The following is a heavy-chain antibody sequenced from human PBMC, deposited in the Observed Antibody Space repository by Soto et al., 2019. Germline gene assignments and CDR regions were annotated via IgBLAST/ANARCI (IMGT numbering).Heavy chain of an antibody. V-gene: IGHV1-18*04. CDR3: AKDLGITMIVVVLDY. D-gene: IGHD3-22*01. CDR1: GYTFTSYG. Sequence: ASVKVSCKASGYTFTSYGISWVRQAPGQGLEWMGWISAYNGNTNYAQKLQGRVTMTTDTSTSTAYMELRSLRAEDTAVYYCAKDLGITMIVVVLDYWGQGTLVTVSS. J-gene: IGHJ4*02. CDR2: ISAYNGNT.